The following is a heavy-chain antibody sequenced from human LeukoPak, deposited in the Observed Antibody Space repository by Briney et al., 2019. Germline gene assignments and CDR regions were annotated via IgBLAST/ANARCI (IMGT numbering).Heavy chain of an antibody. V-gene: IGHV3-48*03. CDR2: TSSSSGNTI. D-gene: IGHD3-10*01. Sequence: GGSLRLSCAASGFTFSSYEMIWVRQAPGKGLEWISYTSSSSGNTIYYADSVTGRFTISRDNAKNSLYLQMNSLRAEGTAVYYCAREGSYYFDHWGQGILVTVSS. CDR1: GFTFSSYE. CDR3: AREGSYYFDH. J-gene: IGHJ4*02.